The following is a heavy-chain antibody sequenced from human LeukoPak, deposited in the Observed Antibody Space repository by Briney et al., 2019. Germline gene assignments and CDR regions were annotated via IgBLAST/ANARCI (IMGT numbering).Heavy chain of an antibody. J-gene: IGHJ4*02. CDR3: ARRRASYYDSSGYYQIDY. CDR2: IIPIFGTA. D-gene: IGHD3-22*01. Sequence: GASVKVSCKASGGTFSSYAISWVRQAPGQGLEWMGGIIPIFGTANYAQKFQGRVTITADESTSTAYMELSSLRSEDTAVYYCARRRASYYDSSGYYQIDYWGQGTLVTVSS. CDR1: GGTFSSYA. V-gene: IGHV1-69*13.